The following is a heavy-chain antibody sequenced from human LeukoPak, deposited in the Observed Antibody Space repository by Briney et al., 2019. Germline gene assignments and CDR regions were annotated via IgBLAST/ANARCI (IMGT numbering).Heavy chain of an antibody. J-gene: IGHJ4*02. CDR2: IRQDGDQT. Sequence: GGSLRLSCAASGFTFSAYWMHWVRQAPGKGLEWLANIRQDGDQTYYADSVKGRFTISRDNAKNSLYLQLNSLRAEDTAVYYCAKDLASTGALDLWGQGTLVTVSS. D-gene: IGHD1-14*01. V-gene: IGHV3-7*01. CDR1: GFTFSAYW. CDR3: AKDLASTGALDL.